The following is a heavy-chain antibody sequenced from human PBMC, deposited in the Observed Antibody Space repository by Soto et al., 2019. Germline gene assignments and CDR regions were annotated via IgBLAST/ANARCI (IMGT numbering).Heavy chain of an antibody. D-gene: IGHD1-26*01. J-gene: IGHJ4*02. V-gene: IGHV3-23*01. CDR2: ISGSGDTT. CDR1: GFTFSTYA. Sequence: PGGSLRLSCAASGFTFSTYAMNWVRQAPGKGLDWVSGISGSGDTTFYADSVKGRFTISRDNSRNTLYLQMNSLRAEDTAVYYCAKDQYRVGANNFDHWGQGTLVTVSS. CDR3: AKDQYRVGANNFDH.